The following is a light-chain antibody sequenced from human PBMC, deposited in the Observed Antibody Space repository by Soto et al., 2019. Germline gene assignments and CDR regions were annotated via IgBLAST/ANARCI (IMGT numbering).Light chain of an antibody. CDR1: SSDVGGYNY. CDR3: SSSTSGSTVV. J-gene: IGLJ2*01. Sequence: QSALTQPASVSGSPGQSITISCTGTSSDVGGYNYVSWYQQHPGKAPKLMIYDVSNRPSGVSNRFSGSKSGNTASLTISGLQDEDEDDYYCSSSTSGSTVVFGGGTKLTVL. CDR2: DVS. V-gene: IGLV2-14*01.